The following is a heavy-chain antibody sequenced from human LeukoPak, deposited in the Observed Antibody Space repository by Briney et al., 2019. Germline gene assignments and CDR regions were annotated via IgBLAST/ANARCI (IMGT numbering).Heavy chain of an antibody. V-gene: IGHV4-39*01. D-gene: IGHD6-19*01. Sequence: SETLSLTCTVSGGSISSSSYYWGWIRQPPGKGLEWIGSIYYSGSTYYNPSLKSRVTISVDTSKNQFPLKLSSVTAADTAVYYCARESGWLDYWGRGTLVTVSS. J-gene: IGHJ4*02. CDR2: IYYSGST. CDR3: ARESGWLDY. CDR1: GGSISSSSYY.